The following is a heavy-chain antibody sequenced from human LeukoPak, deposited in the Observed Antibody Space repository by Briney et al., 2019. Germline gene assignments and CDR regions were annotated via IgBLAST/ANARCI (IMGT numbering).Heavy chain of an antibody. Sequence: GGSLRLSCAASGFTFSNAWMSWVRQAPGKGLEWVGRIKSKTDGGTTDYAAPVKGRFTISRDDSKNTLYLQMNSLKTEDTAVYYCTTPSVVISHDFDIWGQGTMVTVSS. V-gene: IGHV3-15*01. CDR3: TTPSVVISHDFDI. CDR1: GFTFSNAW. CDR2: IKSKTDGGTT. J-gene: IGHJ3*02. D-gene: IGHD3-22*01.